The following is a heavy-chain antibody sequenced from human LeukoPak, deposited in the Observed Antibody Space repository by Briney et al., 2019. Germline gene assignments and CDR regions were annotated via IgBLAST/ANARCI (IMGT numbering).Heavy chain of an antibody. CDR3: ARDYCSGGSCYYFDY. J-gene: IGHJ4*02. D-gene: IGHD2-15*01. CDR2: ISYDGSNK. CDR1: GFTFSSYA. V-gene: IGHV3-30*04. Sequence: GGSLRLSCAASGFTFSSYAMHWVRQAPGKGLEWVAVISYDGSNKYYADSVKGRFTISRDNSKNTLYLQMNSLRAEDTAVYYCARDYCSGGSCYYFDYWGQGTLVTVSS.